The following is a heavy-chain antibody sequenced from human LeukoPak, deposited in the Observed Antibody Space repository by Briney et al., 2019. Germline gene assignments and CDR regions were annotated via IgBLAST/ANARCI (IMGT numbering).Heavy chain of an antibody. Sequence: GGSLRLSCTASGFTISSNYMMWVRQAPGKGLEWVSVIYTGGTTYYADSGKGRFTISRDNSKNTLSLQMNSLRSEDTAVYYCACRDGYNFGYWGQGTLVTVSS. V-gene: IGHV3-66*01. CDR2: IYTGGTT. J-gene: IGHJ4*02. D-gene: IGHD5-24*01. CDR3: ACRDGYNFGY. CDR1: GFTISSNY.